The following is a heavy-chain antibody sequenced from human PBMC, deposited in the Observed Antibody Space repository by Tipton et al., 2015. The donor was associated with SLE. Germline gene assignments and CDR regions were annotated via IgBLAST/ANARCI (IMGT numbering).Heavy chain of an antibody. Sequence: TLSLTCAVYGGSFSGYYWSWIRQPPGKGLEWIGEINHSGSTNYNPSLKSRVTISVDTSKNQFSLKLSSVTAADTAVYYCAKDTVRLGEFSAFDIWGQGTMVTVSS. CDR1: GGSFSGYY. D-gene: IGHD3-16*01. CDR2: INHSGST. V-gene: IGHV4-34*01. J-gene: IGHJ3*02. CDR3: AKDTVRLGEFSAFDI.